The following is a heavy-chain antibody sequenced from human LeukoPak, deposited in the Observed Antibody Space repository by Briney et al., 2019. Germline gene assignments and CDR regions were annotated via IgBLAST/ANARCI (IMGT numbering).Heavy chain of an antibody. J-gene: IGHJ4*02. CDR2: ISGSGGNT. CDR1: GGSVSSGNYY. D-gene: IGHD2-21*02. V-gene: IGHV3-23*01. CDR3: AKKNHECGGDCYSPSYFNY. Sequence: ETLSLTCTVSGGSVSSGNYYWSWVRQAPGRGLEGGSAISGSGGNTYYADSVKGRFTISRDNSKNTLYLQMNSLRVEDAAVYYCAKKNHECGGDCYSPSYFNYWGQGTLVTVSS.